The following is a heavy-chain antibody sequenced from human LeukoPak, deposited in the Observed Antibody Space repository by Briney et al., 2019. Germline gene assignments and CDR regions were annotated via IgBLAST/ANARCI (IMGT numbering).Heavy chain of an antibody. CDR3: AKDSSGWYPYYFDY. CDR2: ISGSGGST. J-gene: IGHJ4*02. V-gene: IGHV3-23*01. Sequence: GGSLRLSCVVSGFTFSGSAVHWVRQAPGKGLEWVSAISGSGGSTYYADSVKGRFTISRDNSKNTLYLQMNSLRAEDTAVYYCAKDSSGWYPYYFDYWGQGTLVTVSS. CDR1: GFTFSGSA. D-gene: IGHD6-19*01.